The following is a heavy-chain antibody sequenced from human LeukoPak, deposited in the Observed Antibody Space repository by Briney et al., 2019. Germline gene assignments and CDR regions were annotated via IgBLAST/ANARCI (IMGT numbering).Heavy chain of an antibody. CDR3: ARGGQLWLYSR. J-gene: IGHJ4*02. V-gene: IGHV4-39*07. D-gene: IGHD5-18*01. CDR2: IYYSGST. Sequence: SETLSLTCTVSGGSISSSSYYWGWIRQPPGKGLEWIGSIYYSGSTYYNPSLKSRVTISVDTSKNQFSLKLSSVTAADTAVYYCARGGQLWLYSRWGQGTLVTVSS. CDR1: GGSISSSSYY.